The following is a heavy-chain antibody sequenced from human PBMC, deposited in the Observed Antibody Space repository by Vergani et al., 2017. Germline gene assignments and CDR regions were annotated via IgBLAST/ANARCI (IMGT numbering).Heavy chain of an antibody. CDR2: IGTAGDP. V-gene: IGHV3-13*05. CDR3: AKGQWGGSASDY. CDR1: GFTFSSYD. D-gene: IGHD1-26*01. J-gene: IGHJ4*02. Sequence: EVQLVESGGGLVQPGGSLRLSCAASGFTFSSYDMHWVRQATGKGLEWVSAIGTAGDPYYPGSVKGRFTISRDNSKNTLYLQMNSLRAEDTAVYYCAKGQWGGSASDYWGQGTLVTVSS.